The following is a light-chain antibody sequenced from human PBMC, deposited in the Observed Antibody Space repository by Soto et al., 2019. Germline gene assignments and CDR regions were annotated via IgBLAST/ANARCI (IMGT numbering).Light chain of an antibody. CDR2: KAS. CDR3: QQHHSYQLT. CDR1: QSFNSW. V-gene: IGKV1-5*03. Sequence: DIQMTQSPSTLSASVGDRVTITCRASQSFNSWLAWYQQKPGKSPKLMIYKASSLESGVPSRFSGSGSGTEFTLPIGSLQPDDFGTYYCQQHHSYQLTIGGGTKVEI. J-gene: IGKJ4*01.